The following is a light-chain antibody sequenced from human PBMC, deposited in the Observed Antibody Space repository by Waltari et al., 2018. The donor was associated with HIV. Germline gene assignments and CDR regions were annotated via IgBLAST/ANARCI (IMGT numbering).Light chain of an antibody. Sequence: SALPQPPSASGSPGQSVTISCTGTSSDIAAYNYVSWYQQHPGQATKLMIYEFNTRPSGVPDRCSGAKSGNVASLTVSGRQDDDEADFYCSSYAGSDNRVVFGGGTKLTVL. CDR1: SSDIAAYNY. CDR2: EFN. CDR3: SSYAGSDNRVV. V-gene: IGLV2-8*01. J-gene: IGLJ2*01.